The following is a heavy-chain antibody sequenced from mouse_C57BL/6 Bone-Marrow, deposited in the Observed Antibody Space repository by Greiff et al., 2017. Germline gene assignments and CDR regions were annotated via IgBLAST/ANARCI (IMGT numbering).Heavy chain of an antibody. Sequence: FTSYWMHWVKQRPGRGLEWIGRIDPNSGGTKDNEKFKSKATLTVDKPSSTAYMQLSSLTSEDSAIYYCARSCTTVVDTGYFDVWGTGTTVTVAS. J-gene: IGHJ1*03. CDR2: IDPNSGGT. V-gene: IGHV1-72*01. CDR1: FTSYW. D-gene: IGHD1-1*01. CDR3: ARSCTTVVDTGYFDV.